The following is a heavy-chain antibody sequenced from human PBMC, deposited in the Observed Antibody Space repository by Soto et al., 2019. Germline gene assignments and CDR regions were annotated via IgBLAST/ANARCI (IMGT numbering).Heavy chain of an antibody. V-gene: IGHV4-59*01. CDR1: GGSISSYY. CDR2: IYYSGST. CDR3: ARSLYSGSYTNWFDP. J-gene: IGHJ5*02. Sequence: SETLSLTCTVSGGSISSYYWSWIRQPPGKGLEYIGYIYYSGSTNYNPSLKSRVTISVDTSKKQFSLKLSSVTAADTAVYYCARSLYSGSYTNWFDPWGQGTLVTVSS. D-gene: IGHD1-26*01.